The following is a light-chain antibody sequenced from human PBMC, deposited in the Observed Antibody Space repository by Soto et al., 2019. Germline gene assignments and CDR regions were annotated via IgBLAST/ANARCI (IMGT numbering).Light chain of an antibody. CDR1: VSDVGGYDS. J-gene: IGLJ1*01. CDR3: CSYTTSTTSV. V-gene: IGLV2-14*03. Sequence: QSLLTQPASVSGSPGQSITISCTGTVSDVGGYDSVPWYQQHPGRAPKLIIYGVNNRPSGVSNRFSASKSADTASLTISGLQAEDEANYYCCSYTTSTTSVFGTGTKVTVL. CDR2: GVN.